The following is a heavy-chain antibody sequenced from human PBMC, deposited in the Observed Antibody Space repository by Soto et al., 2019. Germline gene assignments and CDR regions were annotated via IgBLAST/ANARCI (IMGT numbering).Heavy chain of an antibody. CDR1: GFTFSSYW. J-gene: IGHJ6*02. CDR3: ARGKTNVYALDV. V-gene: IGHV3-74*01. CDR2: IKGDGSST. Sequence: EVQLVESGGDLVQPGGSLRLSCAASGFTFSSYWMQWVRQAPGKELVWVSRIKGDGSSTNSADSLQGRFTISRDNAKSTLYLQINSLRAEDTAVYYCARGKTNVYALDVWGQGTAVTVSS.